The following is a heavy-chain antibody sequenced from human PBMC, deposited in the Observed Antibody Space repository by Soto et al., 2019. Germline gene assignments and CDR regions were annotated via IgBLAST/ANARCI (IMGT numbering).Heavy chain of an antibody. J-gene: IGHJ3*02. D-gene: IGHD2-2*01. CDR1: GCSFTSYW. V-gene: IGHV5-51*01. CDR2: IYPGDSDT. CDR3: ARLQRKYCSSTSCYAPDAFDI. Sequence: SLKISCKGSGCSFTSYWIGWVRQMPGKGLEWMGIIYPGDSDTRYSPSFQGQVTISADKSISTAYLQWSSLKASDTAMYYCARLQRKYCSSTSCYAPDAFDIWGQGTMVTVSS.